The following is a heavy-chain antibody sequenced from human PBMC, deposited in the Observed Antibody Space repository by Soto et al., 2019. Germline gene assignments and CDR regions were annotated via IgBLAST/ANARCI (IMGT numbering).Heavy chain of an antibody. J-gene: IGHJ5*02. CDR3: TRDASRDSSARGWFDP. CDR1: GFTFRSFT. Sequence: GGSLRLSCAASGFTFRSFTMNWVRQAPGKGLEWVSTISSNSAYIYYTDALRGRFTISRDNAKNSLHLQMNSLRAEDTAVYYCTRDASRDSSARGWFDPWGPGTPVNVSS. CDR2: ISSNSAYI. D-gene: IGHD6-13*01. V-gene: IGHV3-21*01.